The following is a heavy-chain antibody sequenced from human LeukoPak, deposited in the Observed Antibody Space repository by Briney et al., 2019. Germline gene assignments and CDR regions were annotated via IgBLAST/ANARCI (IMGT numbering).Heavy chain of an antibody. D-gene: IGHD6-13*01. CDR1: GFTFSSYS. CDR3: AKGSGWYQIHDFDY. CDR2: IIGSGGNT. Sequence: GGSLRLSCAASGFTFSSYSMIWVRQAPGKGLEWVSGIIGSGGNTYSADSVKGRFTISRDNSKNTLYLQMLGLRAEDTAVYFCAKGSGWYQIHDFDYWGQGTLVTVSS. V-gene: IGHV3-23*01. J-gene: IGHJ4*02.